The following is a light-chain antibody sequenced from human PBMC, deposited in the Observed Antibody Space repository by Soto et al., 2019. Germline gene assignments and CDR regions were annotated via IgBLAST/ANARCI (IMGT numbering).Light chain of an antibody. Sequence: DIQMTQSPSTLSASVGDRVTITCRASQSISSYLAWYQQKPGKAPKLLIYKASSLESGVPSRFSGSGSGTELTLTISSLQPDDFAAYYCQQYHSYSQTFGQGTKVEIK. J-gene: IGKJ1*01. CDR3: QQYHSYSQT. CDR1: QSISSY. CDR2: KAS. V-gene: IGKV1-5*03.